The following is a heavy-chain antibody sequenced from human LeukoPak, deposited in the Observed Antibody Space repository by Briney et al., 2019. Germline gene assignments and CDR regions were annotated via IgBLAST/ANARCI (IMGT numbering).Heavy chain of an antibody. CDR1: GGSISTYY. V-gene: IGHV4-59*01. J-gene: IGHJ4*02. Sequence: SETLSLTCSVSGGSISTYYYSWIRQPPGKELEWIGYVYYSGNTNYNPSLKSRVTISLDTSKNHLSLKMTSVTVADTAMYYCASGPESYYFDYWGQGALVTVSS. CDR3: ASGPESYYFDY. CDR2: VYYSGNT.